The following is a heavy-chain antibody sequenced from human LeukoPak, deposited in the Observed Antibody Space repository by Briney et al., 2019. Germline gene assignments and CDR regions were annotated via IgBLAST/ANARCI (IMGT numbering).Heavy chain of an antibody. CDR3: AKESTAIYCSSTSCYPDNSFYPYYFDY. J-gene: IGHJ4*02. D-gene: IGHD2-2*01. CDR1: GFSFSNYW. V-gene: IGHV3-74*01. Sequence: PGGSLRLSCAASGFSFSNYWMHWVRQAPGKRPVWVARINSDGSITSYADSVKGRFTFSRDNAKNTLYLQMNSLRVEDTAVYYCAKESTAIYCSSTSCYPDNSFYPYYFDYWGQGTLVTVSS. CDR2: INSDGSIT.